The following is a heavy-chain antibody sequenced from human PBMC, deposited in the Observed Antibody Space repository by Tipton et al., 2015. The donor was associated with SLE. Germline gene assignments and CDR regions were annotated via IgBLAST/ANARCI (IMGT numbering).Heavy chain of an antibody. CDR3: ARSMLTTKRVFDY. D-gene: IGHD3-16*01. Sequence: PGLVKPSETLSLTCTVSGGSMNDYYWSWFRQPPGKGLEWIGYIYYTGSSNHNPSLKGRVTMSVDTSKNQFSLSVNSVTAADTAVYYCARSMLTTKRVFDYWGQGTLVTVSS. CDR1: GGSMNDYY. CDR2: IYYTGSS. J-gene: IGHJ4*02. V-gene: IGHV4-59*01.